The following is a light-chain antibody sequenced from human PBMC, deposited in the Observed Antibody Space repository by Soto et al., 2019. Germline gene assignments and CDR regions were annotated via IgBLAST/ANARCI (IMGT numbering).Light chain of an antibody. V-gene: IGLV1-44*01. J-gene: IGLJ1*01. Sequence: QSVLTQPPSASGTPGQRVTISCSGSSSNIGINTVKWYQQLPGTAPKLLIYSDDQRPSGAPDRVSGSRSGTSASLAISGLQSEDEADYYCAVWDDSLNAYVFGIGTKVTVL. CDR3: AVWDDSLNAYV. CDR1: SSNIGINT. CDR2: SDD.